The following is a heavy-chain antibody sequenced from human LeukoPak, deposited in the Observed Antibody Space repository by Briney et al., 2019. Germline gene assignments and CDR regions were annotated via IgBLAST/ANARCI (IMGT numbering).Heavy chain of an antibody. Sequence: GGSLRLSCAASGFTFSSYAMNWVRQAPGKGLEWLSTIGDIGGNTYYADSVKGRFTISRDNSRNTLYLQMNSLRVEDTAVYFCAKTPKTGSFDYWGQGTLVTVSS. D-gene: IGHD7-27*01. CDR3: AKTPKTGSFDY. J-gene: IGHJ4*02. V-gene: IGHV3-23*01. CDR1: GFTFSSYA. CDR2: IGDIGGNT.